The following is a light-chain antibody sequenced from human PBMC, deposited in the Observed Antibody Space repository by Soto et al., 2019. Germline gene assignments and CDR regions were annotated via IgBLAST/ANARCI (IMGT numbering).Light chain of an antibody. CDR3: CSNAGSYTYV. CDR1: SSDVGGYTY. Sequence: QPVLTQPRSVSGSPGQSVTISCTGTSSDVGGYTYVSWYQQHPGKAPKLIIYDVTERPSGVPARFSGSKSGNTASLTISGLQAEDEADYYCCSNAGSYTYVFGTGTKLTVL. CDR2: DVT. J-gene: IGLJ1*01. V-gene: IGLV2-11*01.